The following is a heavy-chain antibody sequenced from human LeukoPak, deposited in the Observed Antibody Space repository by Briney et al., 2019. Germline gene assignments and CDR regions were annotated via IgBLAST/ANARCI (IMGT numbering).Heavy chain of an antibody. CDR2: IRYDGSNK. J-gene: IGHJ4*02. D-gene: IGHD3-3*01. Sequence: GGSLRLSCAASGFTFSGSGMHWVRQAPGKGLEWVTFIRYDGSNKYYTDSVKGRFTISRDNSKNTLYLQMDSLRAEDTAVYSCARDYDFWSGYYSPTRGYFGYWGQGTLVTVSS. V-gene: IGHV3-30*02. CDR1: GFTFSGSG. CDR3: ARDYDFWSGYYSPTRGYFGY.